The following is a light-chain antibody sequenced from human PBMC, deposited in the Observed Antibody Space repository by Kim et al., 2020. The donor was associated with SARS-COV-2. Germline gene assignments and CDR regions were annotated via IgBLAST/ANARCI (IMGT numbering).Light chain of an antibody. J-gene: IGKJ5*01. Sequence: DIQMTQSPSSLSASVGDRVTITCRASQGISTNLAWFQQKPGEAPKSLIYDASSLQGGVPSRFSASGSGQDFTLTISSLRPADFAIYFCQQYNSHPITFGQGTRLEIK. V-gene: IGKV1-16*01. CDR3: QQYNSHPIT. CDR2: DAS. CDR1: QGISTN.